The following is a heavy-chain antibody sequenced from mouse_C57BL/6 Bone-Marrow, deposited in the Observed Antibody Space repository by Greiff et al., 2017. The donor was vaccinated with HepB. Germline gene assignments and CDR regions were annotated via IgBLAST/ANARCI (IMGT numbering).Heavy chain of an antibody. Sequence: QVQLQQSGPGLVQPSQSLSITCTVSGFSLTSYGVHWVRQSPGKGLEWLGVIWRGGSTYYNAAFMSRLSITKDNSKSQVFFKMNSLQADDTAIYYCAKNFPYYSNYVGGFDYAMDYWGQGTSVTVSS. CDR3: AKNFPYYSNYVGGFDYAMDY. CDR2: IWRGGST. V-gene: IGHV2-5*01. CDR1: GFSLTSYG. D-gene: IGHD2-5*01. J-gene: IGHJ4*01.